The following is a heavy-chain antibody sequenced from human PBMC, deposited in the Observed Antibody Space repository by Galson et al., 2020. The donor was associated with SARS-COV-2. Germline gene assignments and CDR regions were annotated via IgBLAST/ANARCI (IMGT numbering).Heavy chain of an antibody. Sequence: GESLKISCAASGFTFSNYWMNWVRQTPGKGLEWVANMNQDGSQRNYGDSVKGRFTISRDNAKNLLYLQMTSLRVEDTAVYFCGRGCDGCFSGLVYWGQGSLVTVSS. CDR2: MNQDGSQR. V-gene: IGHV3-7*05. D-gene: IGHD2-21*02. J-gene: IGHJ4*02. CDR3: GRGCDGCFSGLVY. CDR1: GFTFSNYW.